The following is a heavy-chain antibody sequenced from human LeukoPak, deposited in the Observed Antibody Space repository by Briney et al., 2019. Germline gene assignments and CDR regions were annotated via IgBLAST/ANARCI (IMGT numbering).Heavy chain of an antibody. CDR3: ARDGRALLRDFDY. V-gene: IGHV3-23*01. J-gene: IGHJ4*02. Sequence: PGGSLRLSCAVSGFIFSSYAMSWVRQAPGKGLEWVSGISYSGGRTYYADSVKGRFTISRDNSRNTVYLQMNSLRAEDTGVYYCARDGRALLRDFDYWGQGTLVTVSS. CDR1: GFIFSSYA. D-gene: IGHD1-26*01. CDR2: ISYSGGRT.